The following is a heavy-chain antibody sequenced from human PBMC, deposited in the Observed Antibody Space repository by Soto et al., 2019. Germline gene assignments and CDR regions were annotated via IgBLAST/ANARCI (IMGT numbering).Heavy chain of an antibody. V-gene: IGHV1-18*04. CDR1: GYSFVGYN. D-gene: IGHD2-21*01. CDR2: IRPYNGDT. Sequence: ASVKVSCKASGYSFVGYNISWVRQAPGQGLEWMGCIRPYNGDTNYAQKVQGRVTVNTDTSTSTDYMEQRSVRSDDTAVYYCARDGAGIADGWCQGTPGTV. CDR3: ARDGAGIADG. J-gene: IGHJ6*02.